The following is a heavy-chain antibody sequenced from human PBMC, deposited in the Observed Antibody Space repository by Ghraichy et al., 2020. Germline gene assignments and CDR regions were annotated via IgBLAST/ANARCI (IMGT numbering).Heavy chain of an antibody. CDR2: INHSGST. D-gene: IGHD6-13*01. CDR3: ARDLYSSSWPKLNWFDP. V-gene: IGHV4-34*01. CDR1: GGSFSGYY. J-gene: IGHJ5*02. Sequence: SETLSLTCAVYGGSFSGYYWSWIRQPPGKGLEWIGEINHSGSTNYNPSLKSRVTISVDTSKNQFSLKLSSVTAADTAVYYCARDLYSSSWPKLNWFDPWGQGTLVTVSS.